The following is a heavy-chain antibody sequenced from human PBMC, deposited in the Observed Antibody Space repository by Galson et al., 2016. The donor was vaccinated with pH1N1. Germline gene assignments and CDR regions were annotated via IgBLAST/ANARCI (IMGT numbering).Heavy chain of an antibody. V-gene: IGHV3-11*01. CDR3: VRAVGRAEAH. CDR2: ISSSCYTI. D-gene: IGHD1-26*01. CDR1: GFTFSDYY. J-gene: IGHJ4*02. Sequence: SLRLSCAASGFTFSDYYMTWIRRAPGKGLEWVSYISSSCYTIFYTDSVKGRFTIPRDNAKNSLYLQMNSLRAEDTAMYYCVRAVGRAEAHWGQGTLVTVSS.